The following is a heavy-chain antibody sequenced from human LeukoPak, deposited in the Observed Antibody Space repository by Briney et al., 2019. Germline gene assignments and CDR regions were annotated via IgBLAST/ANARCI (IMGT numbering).Heavy chain of an antibody. CDR3: AKDPGAAGSYGMDV. D-gene: IGHD6-13*01. CDR1: GFTFSSYA. Sequence: PGGSLRLSCAASGFTFSSYAMSWVRQAPGKGLGWVSAISGSGGSTYYADSVKGRFTISRDNSKNTLYLQMNSLRAEDTAVYYCAKDPGAAGSYGMDVWGQGTTVTVSS. V-gene: IGHV3-23*01. CDR2: ISGSGGST. J-gene: IGHJ6*02.